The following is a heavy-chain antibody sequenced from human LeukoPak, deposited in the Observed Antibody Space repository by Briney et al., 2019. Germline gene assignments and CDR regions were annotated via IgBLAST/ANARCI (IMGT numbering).Heavy chain of an antibody. Sequence: GGSLRLSCAASGFTFSSYSMNWFRQAPGKGLEGVSYISSSGSTIYYADSVKGTFTHSRDNAKNSLYLKMNSLRAEDTAVYYCARDMGVGYCSDYWGQGTLVTVSS. D-gene: IGHD2-15*01. CDR3: ARDMGVGYCSDY. V-gene: IGHV3-48*04. CDR2: ISSSGSTI. J-gene: IGHJ4*02. CDR1: GFTFSSYS.